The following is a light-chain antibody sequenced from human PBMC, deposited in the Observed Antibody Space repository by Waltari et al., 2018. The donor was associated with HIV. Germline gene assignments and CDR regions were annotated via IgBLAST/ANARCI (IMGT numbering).Light chain of an antibody. CDR3: QSPDKDDSAHVV. CDR2: KDR. Sequence: SYELTQPPSVSVSPGQTARITCSGAALPSPYASWYQQKPGQAPVLVIYKDRERPSGIPGRVSGSKSGTTGTLTISGVQADDEADYYCQSPDKDDSAHVVFGGGTKLTAL. V-gene: IGLV3-25*03. CDR1: ALPSPY. J-gene: IGLJ2*01.